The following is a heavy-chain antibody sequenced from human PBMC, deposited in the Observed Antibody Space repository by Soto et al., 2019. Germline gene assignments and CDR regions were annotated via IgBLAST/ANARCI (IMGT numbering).Heavy chain of an antibody. Sequence: SETLSLTCTVSGGSISSYYWSWIRQPPGKGLEWIGYIYYSGSTNYNPSLKSRVTLPVDTAKNQFSLKLSSVTAADTAVYYCARSALVGYCSGGSCYSFTYFQHWGQGTLVTVSS. CDR2: IYYSGST. V-gene: IGHV4-59*01. CDR1: GGSISSYY. CDR3: ARSALVGYCSGGSCYSFTYFQH. D-gene: IGHD2-15*01. J-gene: IGHJ1*01.